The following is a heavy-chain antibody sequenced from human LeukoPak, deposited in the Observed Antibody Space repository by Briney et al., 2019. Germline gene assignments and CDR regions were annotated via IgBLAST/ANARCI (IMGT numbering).Heavy chain of an antibody. Sequence: QAGGSLRLSCAASGLTFSEYTMHWVRQTPGKGLEWVSLITWDGGSTFYADSVKGRFTISRDNSENSLSLQMNSLTTDDTALYRCATERLRYFHHWGQGTLVTVSS. CDR3: ATERLRYFHH. CDR1: GLTFSEYT. V-gene: IGHV3-43*01. J-gene: IGHJ4*02. CDR2: ITWDGGST.